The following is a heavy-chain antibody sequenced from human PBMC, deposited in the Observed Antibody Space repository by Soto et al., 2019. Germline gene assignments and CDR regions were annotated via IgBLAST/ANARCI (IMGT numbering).Heavy chain of an antibody. V-gene: IGHV1-2*04. D-gene: IGHD6-6*01. J-gene: IGHJ4*02. CDR1: GYTFTGYY. CDR3: ARLEYSSSYGGGYYFDY. CDR2: INPNSGGT. Sequence: ASVKVSCKASGYTFTGYYMHWVRQAPGQGLEWMGWINPNSGGTNYAQKFQGWVTMTRDTSISTAYMELSRLRSDDTAVYYCARLEYSSSYGGGYYFDYWGQGTMVTVSS.